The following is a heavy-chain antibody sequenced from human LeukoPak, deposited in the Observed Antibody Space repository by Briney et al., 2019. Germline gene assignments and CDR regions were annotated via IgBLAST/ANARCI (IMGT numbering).Heavy chain of an antibody. J-gene: IGHJ4*02. CDR3: ARTAMASIADYFDY. D-gene: IGHD5-24*01. CDR2: IHYSGST. CDR1: SGSVSGHY. V-gene: IGHV4-59*02. Sequence: SETLSLTCTVSSGSVSGHYWSWIRQPPGKGLEWIGYIHYSGSTNSNPSLKSRVTLSIDTSKNQFSLELRSVTAADTAVFYCARTAMASIADYFDYWGQGLMVTVSS.